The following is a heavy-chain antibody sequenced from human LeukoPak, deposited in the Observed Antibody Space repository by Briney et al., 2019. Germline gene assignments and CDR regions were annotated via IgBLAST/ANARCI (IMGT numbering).Heavy chain of an antibody. V-gene: IGHV1-2*04. CDR1: GYTFTGYY. D-gene: IGHD4-17*01. CDR3: ARESWLRSDYGDYNYYYGMDV. CDR2: INPNSGGT. Sequence: ASVKVSCKASGYTFTGYYMHWVRQAPGQGLEWMGWINPNSGGTNYAQKFQGWVTMTRDTSISTAYMELSRLRSDDTAVYYCARESWLRSDYGDYNYYYGMDVWGQGTTVTVSS. J-gene: IGHJ6*02.